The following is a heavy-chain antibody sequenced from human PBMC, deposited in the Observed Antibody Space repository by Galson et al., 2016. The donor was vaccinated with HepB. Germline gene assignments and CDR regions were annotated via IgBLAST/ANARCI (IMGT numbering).Heavy chain of an antibody. J-gene: IGHJ3*02. CDR2: IGGCGSGT. D-gene: IGHD3-16*01. CDR1: GFTLGDYT. CDR3: GGWKWGTFAFDI. V-gene: IGHV3-23*01. Sequence: SLRLSCATSGFTLGDYTVSWVRQAPGRGLEWVSAIGGCGSGTCYADSVTGRFTISRDFSKNTVYLQMNSLRAEDTAIYHCGGWKWGTFAFDIWGQGTMVTVSS.